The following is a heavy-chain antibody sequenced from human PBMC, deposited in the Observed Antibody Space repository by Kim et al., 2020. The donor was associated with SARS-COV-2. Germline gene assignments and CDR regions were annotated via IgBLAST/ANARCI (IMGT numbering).Heavy chain of an antibody. CDR3: AKGHDSSGYYTDAFDI. D-gene: IGHD3-22*01. CDR1: GFTFDDYA. Sequence: GGSLRLSCAASGFTFDDYAMHWVRQAPGKGLEWVSGISWNSGSIGYADSVKGRFTISRDNAKNSLYLQMNSLRAEDTALYYCAKGHDSSGYYTDAFDIWG. V-gene: IGHV3-9*01. J-gene: IGHJ3*02. CDR2: ISWNSGSI.